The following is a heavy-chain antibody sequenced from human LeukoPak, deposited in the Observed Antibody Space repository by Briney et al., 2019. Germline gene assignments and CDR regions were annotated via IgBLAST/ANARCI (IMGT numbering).Heavy chain of an antibody. CDR1: GGSISSDFYY. CDR3: ARVFYSNRYYHYYMDV. D-gene: IGHD4-11*01. Sequence: PSETLSLTCSVSGGSISSDFYYWGWIRQPPGKGLEWIGSIYYSGSTYYSPSLESRVTISVDVSKNQFSLKLSSVTAADTAVYYCARVFYSNRYYHYYMDVWGKGTTVTVSS. V-gene: IGHV4-39*02. CDR2: IYYSGST. J-gene: IGHJ6*03.